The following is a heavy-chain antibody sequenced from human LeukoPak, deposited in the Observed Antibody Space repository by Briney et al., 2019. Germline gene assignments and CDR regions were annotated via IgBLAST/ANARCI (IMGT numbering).Heavy chain of an antibody. CDR2: ISGSGGTT. Sequence: AGSLRLSCAASGFTFSSYEINWVRQAPGKGLEWVSAISGSGGTTHYADSVKGRFAIPRDNSKNTLSLQMSHLRHEDTARYYCAKDRYSNYGNWFDPWGQGAQVTVFS. CDR1: GFTFSSYE. V-gene: IGHV3-23*01. D-gene: IGHD4-11*01. CDR3: AKDRYSNYGNWFDP. J-gene: IGHJ5*02.